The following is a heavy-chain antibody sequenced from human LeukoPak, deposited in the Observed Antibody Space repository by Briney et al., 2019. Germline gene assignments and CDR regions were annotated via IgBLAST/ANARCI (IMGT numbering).Heavy chain of an antibody. CDR2: IIPIFGTA. J-gene: IGHJ4*02. Sequence: GASVKVSCKASGGTFISYAISWVRQAPGQGLEWMGGIIPIFGTANYAQKFQGRVTITTDESTSTAYMELSSLRSEDTAVYYCARGVRYYYDSSGYYYSYYFDYWGQGTLVTVSS. CDR3: ARGVRYYYDSSGYYYSYYFDY. D-gene: IGHD3-22*01. CDR1: GGTFISYA. V-gene: IGHV1-69*05.